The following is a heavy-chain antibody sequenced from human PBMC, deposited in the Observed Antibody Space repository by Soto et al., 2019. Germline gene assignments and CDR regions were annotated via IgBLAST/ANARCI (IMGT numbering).Heavy chain of an antibody. Sequence: ESPKIPRNGFGYSFTSYWIRWVLQMPGKGVEWMGIIYPGNSDTRYSPSFQGQVTISADKSISAAYLQWSSLKASDTAMYYCARQRDSSSFRDYYYYYGMDVWGQGTTVTVSS. CDR1: GYSFTSYW. J-gene: IGHJ6*02. V-gene: IGHV5-51*01. CDR2: IYPGNSDT. CDR3: ARQRDSSSFRDYYYYYGMDV. D-gene: IGHD6-6*01.